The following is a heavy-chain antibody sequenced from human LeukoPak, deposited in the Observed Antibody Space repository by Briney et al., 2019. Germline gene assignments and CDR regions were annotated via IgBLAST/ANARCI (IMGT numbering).Heavy chain of an antibody. V-gene: IGHV4-39*07. CDR1: GVSISSNSYY. Sequence: SETLSLTCTVSGVSISSNSYYWAWIRQPPGKGLEWIGTIYYSGSTYYNPSLESRVAISVDTSKNQFSLKLSSVTAADTAVYYCARVGGSFHFDYWGQGTLVTVSS. J-gene: IGHJ4*02. CDR3: ARVGGSFHFDY. D-gene: IGHD1-26*01. CDR2: IYYSGST.